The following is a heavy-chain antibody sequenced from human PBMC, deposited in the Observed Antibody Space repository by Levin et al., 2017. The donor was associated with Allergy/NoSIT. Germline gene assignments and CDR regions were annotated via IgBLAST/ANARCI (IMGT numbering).Heavy chain of an antibody. CDR3: ARLLAYCGGDCSNRDY. CDR1: GFTFSSYW. Sequence: GESLKISCAASGFTFSSYWMSWVRQAPGKGLEWVANIKQDGSEKYYVDSVKGRFTISRDNAKNSLYLQMNSLRAEDTAVYYCARLLAYCGGDCSNRDYWGQGTLVTVSS. CDR2: IKQDGSEK. J-gene: IGHJ4*02. V-gene: IGHV3-7*04. D-gene: IGHD2-21*02.